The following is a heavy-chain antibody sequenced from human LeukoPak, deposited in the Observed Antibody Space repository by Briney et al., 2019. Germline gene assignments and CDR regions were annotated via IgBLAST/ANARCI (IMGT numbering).Heavy chain of an antibody. CDR3: ARLFGELLLPSDHFYYMDV. V-gene: IGHV1-18*01. D-gene: IGHD3-10*02. J-gene: IGHJ6*03. Sequence: GASVKVSCKTSGYTFTSFGISWVRQAPGQGLEWMGWINPYNDITDYAQTFKGRVTMTTDTSTSTAYMELRSLRSDDTAVYYCARLFGELLLPSDHFYYMDVWGKGTAVTVSS. CDR2: INPYNDIT. CDR1: GYTFTSFG.